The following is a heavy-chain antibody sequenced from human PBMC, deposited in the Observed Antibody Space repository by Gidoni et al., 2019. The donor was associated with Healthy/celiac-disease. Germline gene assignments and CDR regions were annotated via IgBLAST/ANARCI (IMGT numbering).Heavy chain of an antibody. V-gene: IGHV3-30*04. CDR3: ARGDLVVHFDY. J-gene: IGHJ4*02. CDR2: ISYDGSNK. D-gene: IGHD2-8*02. Sequence: QVQLVESGGGVVQPGRSLRLSCAASGFTFSSYAMHWVRQAPGKGLEWVAVISYDGSNKYYADSVKGRFTISRDNSKNTLYLQMNSLRAEDTAVYYCARGDLVVHFDYWGQGTLVTVSS. CDR1: GFTFSSYA.